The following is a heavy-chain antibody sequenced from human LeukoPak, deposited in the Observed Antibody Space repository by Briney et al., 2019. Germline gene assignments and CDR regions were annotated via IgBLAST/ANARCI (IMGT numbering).Heavy chain of an antibody. CDR1: GGSISSYY. V-gene: IGHV4-4*07. D-gene: IGHD3-10*01. CDR3: ARGTPGVRGVIPRYYFDY. J-gene: IGHJ4*02. CDR2: IYTSGST. Sequence: PSETLSLTCTVSGGSISSYYWSWIRQPAGKGLEWIGRIYTSGSTNYNPSLKSRVTISVDTSKNRFSLKLSSVTAADAAVYYCARGTPGVRGVIPRYYFDYWGQGTLVTVSS.